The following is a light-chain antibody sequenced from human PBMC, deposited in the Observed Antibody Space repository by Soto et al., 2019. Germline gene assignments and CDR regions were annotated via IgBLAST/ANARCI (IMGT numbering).Light chain of an antibody. V-gene: IGKV3-11*01. CDR3: QQGGNWPLT. CDR1: QRVSSH. Sequence: EIVLTQSPATLSLSPGEGATVSCRASQRVSSHLAWYQQKRGQAPRLLIYDASSRASGIPARFSGRGSGTDFTLTISYLEPEDFAIYYCQQGGNWPLTFGQGTRLEIK. CDR2: DAS. J-gene: IGKJ5*01.